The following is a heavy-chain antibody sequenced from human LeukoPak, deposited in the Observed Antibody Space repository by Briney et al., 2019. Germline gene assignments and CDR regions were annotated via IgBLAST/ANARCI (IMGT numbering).Heavy chain of an antibody. J-gene: IGHJ4*02. D-gene: IGHD3-22*01. CDR1: GFTXTSSA. CDR3: AADRYDSSGYYHFDY. Sequence: SVKVSCKASGFTXTSSAMQWVRQARGQRLEWIGWIVVGSGNTNYAQKFQERVTITRDMSTSTAYMELSSLRSEDTAVYYCAADRYDSSGYYHFDYWGQGTLVTVSS. CDR2: IVVGSGNT. V-gene: IGHV1-58*02.